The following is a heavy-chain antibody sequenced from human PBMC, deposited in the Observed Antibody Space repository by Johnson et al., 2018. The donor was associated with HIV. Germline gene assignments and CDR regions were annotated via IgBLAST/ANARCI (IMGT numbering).Heavy chain of an antibody. Sequence: VQLVESGGGLVQPGGSLRLSCAASGFTFSNAWMSWVRQAPGKGLEWVGRIKSKTDGGTTDYAAPVQGRFTISRDDSKNTLYLQMNSLKTEDTAVYYCTTVSVSLGNAFDIWGQGTMVTVSS. CDR3: TTVSVSLGNAFDI. J-gene: IGHJ3*02. V-gene: IGHV3-15*01. CDR2: IKSKTDGGTT. CDR1: GFTFSNAW.